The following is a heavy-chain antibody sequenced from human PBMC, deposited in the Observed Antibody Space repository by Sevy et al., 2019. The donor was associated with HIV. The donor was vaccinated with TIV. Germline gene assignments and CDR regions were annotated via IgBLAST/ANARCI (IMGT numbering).Heavy chain of an antibody. V-gene: IGHV3-74*01. Sequence: GGSLRLSCAASGFTLNNYWIHWVRQAPGKGLVWVSRITNDGSSTGYAGSVEGRFTLSRDNAKNTVYLQMDSLRAEDTAMYYCARDRGLSTPFDYWGQGTLVTVSS. CDR3: ARDRGLSTPFDY. J-gene: IGHJ4*02. D-gene: IGHD3-16*02. CDR1: GFTLNNYW. CDR2: ITNDGSST.